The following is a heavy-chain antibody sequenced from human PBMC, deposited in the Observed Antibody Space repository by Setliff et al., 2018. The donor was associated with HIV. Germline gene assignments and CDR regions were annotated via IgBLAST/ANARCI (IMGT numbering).Heavy chain of an antibody. D-gene: IGHD3-10*01. CDR3: ASVLRYYGSGSYPFGY. CDR1: GSTFSTYW. J-gene: IGHJ4*02. Sequence: GGSLRLSCAASGSTFSTYWMSWVRQAPGKGLEWVANIKQDGSEKYYVDSVKGRFTISRDNAKNSLYLQMNSLRAEDTAVYYCASVLRYYGSGSYPFGYWGQGTLVTVSS. V-gene: IGHV3-7*01. CDR2: IKQDGSEK.